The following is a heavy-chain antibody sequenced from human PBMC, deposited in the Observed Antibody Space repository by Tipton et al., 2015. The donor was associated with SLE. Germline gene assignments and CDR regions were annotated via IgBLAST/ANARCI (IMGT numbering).Heavy chain of an antibody. Sequence: TLSLTCDVSGYFISRGYYWAWIRQPPGKGLEWIGTIYRSGSTYYDPSLKSRATVSVDTSKNQFSLKLNSVTAADTAVFYCARGRAFVQGGFDYWGQGTLVTVSS. CDR1: GYFISRGYY. CDR3: ARGRAFVQGGFDY. CDR2: IYRSGST. D-gene: IGHD6-6*01. J-gene: IGHJ4*02. V-gene: IGHV4-38-2*01.